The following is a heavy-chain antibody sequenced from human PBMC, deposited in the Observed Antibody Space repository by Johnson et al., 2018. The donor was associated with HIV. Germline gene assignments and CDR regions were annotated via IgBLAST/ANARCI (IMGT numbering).Heavy chain of an antibody. CDR1: GFTFSSYA. Sequence: QVQLVESGGGVVQPGRSLRLSCAASGFTFSSYAMHWVRQAPGKGLEWVAVISYDGSNKYYADSVKGRFTISRDTSKNTLYQQMNSLRAEDTAVYYCARDGGIGSTREDAFDIWGQGTMVIVSS. J-gene: IGHJ3*02. D-gene: IGHD2-2*01. V-gene: IGHV3-30-3*01. CDR2: ISYDGSNK. CDR3: ARDGGIGSTREDAFDI.